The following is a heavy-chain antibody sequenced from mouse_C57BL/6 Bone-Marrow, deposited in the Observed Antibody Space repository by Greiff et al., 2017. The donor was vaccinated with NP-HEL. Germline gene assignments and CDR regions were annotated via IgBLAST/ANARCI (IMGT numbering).Heavy chain of an antibody. D-gene: IGHD2-2*01. Sequence: QVQLQQSGAELVRPGASVTLSCKASGYTFTDYEMHWVKQTPVHGLEWIGAIDPETGGTAYNQKFKGKAILTADKSSSTAYMELRSLTSDDSAVYYCTRGLRDYWGQGTTLTVSS. CDR1: GYTFTDYE. CDR3: TRGLRDY. CDR2: IDPETGGT. J-gene: IGHJ2*01. V-gene: IGHV1-15*01.